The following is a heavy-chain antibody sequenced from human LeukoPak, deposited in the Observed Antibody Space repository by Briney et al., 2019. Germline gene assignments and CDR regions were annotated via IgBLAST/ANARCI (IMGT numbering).Heavy chain of an antibody. J-gene: IGHJ6*02. CDR2: ISYDGSNK. CDR1: GFTFSSYA. Sequence: GGSLRLSCAASGFTFSSYAMHWVRQAPGKGLEWVAVISYDGSNKYYADSVKGRFTISRDNSKNTLYLQMNSLRAEDTAVYHCARDRRYCSSTSCYTRGYYYYGMDVWGQGTTVTVSS. V-gene: IGHV3-30-3*01. D-gene: IGHD2-2*02. CDR3: ARDRRYCSSTSCYTRGYYYYGMDV.